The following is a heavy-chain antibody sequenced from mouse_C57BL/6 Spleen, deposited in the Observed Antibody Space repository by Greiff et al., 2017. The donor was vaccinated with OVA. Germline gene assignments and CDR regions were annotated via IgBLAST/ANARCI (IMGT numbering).Heavy chain of an antibody. CDR1: GYSITSGYY. CDR2: ISYDGSN. D-gene: IGHD2-3*01. CDR3: ARVGDGYPLYAMDY. J-gene: IGHJ4*01. V-gene: IGHV3-6*01. Sequence: EVKLQESGPGLVKPSQSLSLTCSVTGYSITSGYYWNWIRQFPGNKLEWMGYISYDGSNNYNPSLKNRISITRDTSKNQFFLKLNSVTTEDTATYYCARVGDGYPLYAMDYWGQGTSVTVSS.